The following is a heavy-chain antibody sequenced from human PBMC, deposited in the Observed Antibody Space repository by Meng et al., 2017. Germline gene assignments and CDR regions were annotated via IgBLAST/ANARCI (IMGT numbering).Heavy chain of an antibody. Sequence: QVRRQQWGAGLLKPSETLSLTCAVYGGSFSGYYWSWIRQPPGKGLEWIGEINHSGSTNYNPSLKSRVTISVDTSKNQFSLKLSSVTAADTAVYYCAREFPRVRDIYNWFDSWGQGTLVTVSS. J-gene: IGHJ5*01. D-gene: IGHD3-10*01. CDR2: INHSGST. CDR3: AREFPRVRDIYNWFDS. CDR1: GGSFSGYY. V-gene: IGHV4-34*01.